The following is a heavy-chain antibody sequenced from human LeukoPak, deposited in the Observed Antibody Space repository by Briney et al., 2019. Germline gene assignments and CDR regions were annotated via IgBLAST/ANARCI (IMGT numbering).Heavy chain of an antibody. D-gene: IGHD1-26*01. CDR1: GGSISSGGYY. CDR2: IYYSGST. Sequence: SETLSLTCTVSGGSISSGGYYWSWIRQHPGEGLEWIGYIYYSGSTYYNPSLKSRVTISVDTSKNQISLKLSSVTAADTAVYYCARVFSGSYSNDAFDIWGQGTMVTVSS. CDR3: ARVFSGSYSNDAFDI. J-gene: IGHJ3*02. V-gene: IGHV4-31*03.